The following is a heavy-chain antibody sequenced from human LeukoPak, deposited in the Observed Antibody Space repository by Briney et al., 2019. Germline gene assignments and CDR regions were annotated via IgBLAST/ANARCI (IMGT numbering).Heavy chain of an antibody. CDR1: GVSISSGSNY. CDR3: ARSDGYGLVGI. CDR2: IYSSGST. Sequence: PSETLSLTCSVSGVSISSGSNYWGWIRQPPGKTLEWIGGIYSSGSTHYNPSLKSRVIILIDTAKNHFSLNLSSVTAADTAVYYCARSDGYGLVGIWGQGTMVTVSS. D-gene: IGHD3-10*01. J-gene: IGHJ3*02. V-gene: IGHV4-39*07.